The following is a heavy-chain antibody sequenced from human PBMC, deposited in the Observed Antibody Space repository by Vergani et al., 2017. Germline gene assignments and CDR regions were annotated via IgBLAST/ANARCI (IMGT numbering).Heavy chain of an antibody. J-gene: IGHJ6*03. CDR3: AKCRPEGSSWYYYYYYMDV. CDR2: IIPIFGTA. V-gene: IGHV1-69*01. D-gene: IGHD6-13*01. Sequence: QVQLVQSGAEVKKPGSSVQVSCKASGGTFSSYAISWVRQAPGQGLEWMGGIIPIFGTANYAQKFQGRVTITADESPSTAYMELSSLRSEDTAVDYCAKCRPEGSSWYYYYYYMDVWGKGTTVTVSS. CDR1: GGTFSSYA.